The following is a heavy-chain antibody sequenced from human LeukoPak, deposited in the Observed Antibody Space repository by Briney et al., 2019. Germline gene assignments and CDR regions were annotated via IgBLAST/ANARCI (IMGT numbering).Heavy chain of an antibody. CDR3: AIVDSSGYYYFGY. CDR1: GYTFINYD. CDR2: VNTNSGHT. D-gene: IGHD3-22*01. Sequence: GASVKVSCKASGYTFINYDINWVRQATGQGLEWMGWVNTNSGHTGYAQKFQGRVTITRSTSINTAYMELSSLRSEDTAVYYCAIVDSSGYYYFGYWGQGSLVTVSS. J-gene: IGHJ4*02. V-gene: IGHV1-8*03.